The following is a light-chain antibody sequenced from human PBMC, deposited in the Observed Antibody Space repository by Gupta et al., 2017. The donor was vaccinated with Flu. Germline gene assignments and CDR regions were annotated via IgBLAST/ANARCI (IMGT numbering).Light chain of an antibody. V-gene: IGKV2-28*01. Sequence: TVMTQSPLYLPVTPGEPASISYRSSQSLLHSNGYNYLDWYVQKPGQSPQLLLYLGSYRASGVPDRFSGSGSGTDFTLEISTVEAEDVGIYYCMQSLQTPRTFGPGTKVEIK. J-gene: IGKJ1*01. CDR1: QSLLHSNGYNY. CDR2: LGS. CDR3: MQSLQTPRT.